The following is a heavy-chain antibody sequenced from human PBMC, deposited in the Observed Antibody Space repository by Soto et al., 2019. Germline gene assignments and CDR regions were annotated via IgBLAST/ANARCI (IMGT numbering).Heavy chain of an antibody. CDR1: GFTFSSYA. J-gene: IGHJ4*02. Sequence: EVQLLESGGGLVQPGGSLRLSCAASGFTFSSYAMSWVRQAPGKGLEWVSAISGSGGSTYYADSVKGRFTISRDNSKNTLYLQMNSLRDEDTAVYYCAKGLAVVGSRQVSGIMDYWGQGPLVTVSS. V-gene: IGHV3-23*01. CDR3: AKGLAVVGSRQVSGIMDY. D-gene: IGHD6-19*01. CDR2: ISGSGGST.